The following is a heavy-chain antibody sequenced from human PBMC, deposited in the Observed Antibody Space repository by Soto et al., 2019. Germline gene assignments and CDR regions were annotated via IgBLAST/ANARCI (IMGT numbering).Heavy chain of an antibody. D-gene: IGHD6-13*01. J-gene: IGHJ4*02. CDR2: INHSGST. V-gene: IGHV4-34*01. CDR3: ARVRSSSWYIMGGWFDY. CDR1: GGSFSGYY. Sequence: QVQLQQWGAGLLKPSETLSLTCAVYGGSFSGYYWSWIRQPPGKGLEWIGEINHSGSTNYNPSLKSRVTISVDTSKNQFSLKLSSVTAADTAVYYCARVRSSSWYIMGGWFDYWGQGTLVTVSS.